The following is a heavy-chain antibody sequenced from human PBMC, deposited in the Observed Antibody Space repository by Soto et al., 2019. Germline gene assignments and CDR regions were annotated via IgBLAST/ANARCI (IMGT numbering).Heavy chain of an antibody. CDR1: GGTFSSYT. CDR2: IIPILGIA. J-gene: IGHJ5*02. CDR3: ARGGRQLWQRTPTSLNWFDP. Sequence: GASVKVSCKASGGTFSSYTISWVRQAPGQGLEWMGRIIPILGIANYAQKFQGRVTITADKSTSTAYMELSSLRSEDTAVYYCARGGRQLWQRTPTSLNWFDPWGEGTLVTVSS. D-gene: IGHD5-18*01. V-gene: IGHV1-69*02.